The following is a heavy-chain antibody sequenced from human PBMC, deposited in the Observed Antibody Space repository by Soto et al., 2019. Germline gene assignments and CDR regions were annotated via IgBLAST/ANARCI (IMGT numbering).Heavy chain of an antibody. CDR3: ARRYFYENQGVFDV. CDR1: GGSINSSNW. J-gene: IGHJ3*01. CDR2: IYQSGST. Sequence: QVRLQGSGPGLVAPSGTLYLTCAVSGGSINSSNWWSWVRQSPGKGLEWMGEIYQSGSTKYNPSFRSRFTVSIDKSKSQFSLKLTSVTAADSAVYYCARRYFYENQGVFDVWDQGTKVIVSS. D-gene: IGHD3-22*01. V-gene: IGHV4-4*02.